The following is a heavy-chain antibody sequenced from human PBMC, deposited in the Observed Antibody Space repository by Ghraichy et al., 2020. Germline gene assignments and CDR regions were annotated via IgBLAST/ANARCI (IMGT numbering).Heavy chain of an antibody. CDR2: IYYSGST. D-gene: IGHD4-17*01. CDR1: GGSVSSGSYY. V-gene: IGHV4-61*01. Sequence: SETLSLTCTVSGGSVSSGSYYWSWIRQPPGKGLEWIGYIYYSGSTNYNPSLKSRVTISVDTSKNQFSLKLSSVTAADTAVYYCARAIGSYGDYLNWFDPWGQGTLVTVSS. CDR3: ARAIGSYGDYLNWFDP. J-gene: IGHJ5*02.